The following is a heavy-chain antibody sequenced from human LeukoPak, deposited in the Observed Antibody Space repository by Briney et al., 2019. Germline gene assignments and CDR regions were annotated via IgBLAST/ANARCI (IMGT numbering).Heavy chain of an antibody. D-gene: IGHD3-10*01. Sequence: GRSLRLSCAASGFTFSSYGMHWVRQAPGKGLEWVAVIWYDGSNKYYADSVKGRFTISRDNSKNTLYLQMNSLRAEDTAVYYCARSMVRGVIIEDPYYYYGMDVWGQGTTVTVSS. CDR3: ARSMVRGVIIEDPYYYYGMDV. V-gene: IGHV3-33*01. J-gene: IGHJ6*02. CDR1: GFTFSSYG. CDR2: IWYDGSNK.